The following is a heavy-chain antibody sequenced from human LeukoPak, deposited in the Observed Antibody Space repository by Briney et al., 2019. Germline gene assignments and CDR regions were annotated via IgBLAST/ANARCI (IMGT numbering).Heavy chain of an antibody. V-gene: IGHV4-34*01. CDR2: INHSGST. Sequence: SETLSLTCAVYGGSFSGYYWSWIRQPPGKGLEWIGEINHSGSTNYNPSLKSRVNISVDTSKNQFSLKLSSVTAADTAVYYCARGRVDILTGRDYYYYGMDVWGKGTTVTVSS. CDR3: ARGRVDILTGRDYYYYGMDV. J-gene: IGHJ6*04. CDR1: GGSFSGYY. D-gene: IGHD3-9*01.